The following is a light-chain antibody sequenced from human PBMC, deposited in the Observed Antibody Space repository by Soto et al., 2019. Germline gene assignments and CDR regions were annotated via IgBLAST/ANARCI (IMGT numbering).Light chain of an antibody. Sequence: QSALTQPPSASGSPGQSVTISCIGTISDVGGYNYVSWYQQHPGKAPKLMIYEVSKRPSGVPDRFSGSKSGNTASLTVSGLQAEDEADYYCSSYAASNNLGVFGGGTKLTVL. V-gene: IGLV2-8*01. J-gene: IGLJ2*01. CDR2: EVS. CDR1: ISDVGGYNY. CDR3: SSYAASNNLGV.